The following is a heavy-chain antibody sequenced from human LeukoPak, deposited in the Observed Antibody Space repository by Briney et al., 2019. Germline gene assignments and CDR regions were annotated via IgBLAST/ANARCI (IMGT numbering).Heavy chain of an antibody. CDR2: IYHSGST. Sequence: PSETLSLTCAVSGYSISSGYYWGWIRQPPGEGLEWIGSIYHSGSTYYNPSLKSRVTISVDTSKNQFSLKLSSVTAADTAVYYCARKHILRFLEWFDYWGQGTLVTVSS. CDR3: ARKHILRFLEWFDY. V-gene: IGHV4-38-2*01. CDR1: GYSISSGYY. D-gene: IGHD3-3*01. J-gene: IGHJ4*02.